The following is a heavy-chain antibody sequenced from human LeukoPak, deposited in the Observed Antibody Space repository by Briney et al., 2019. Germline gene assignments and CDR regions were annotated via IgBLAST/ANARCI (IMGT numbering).Heavy chain of an antibody. J-gene: IGHJ4*02. V-gene: IGHV1-18*01. CDR3: ARAYYDFWSGYYTRSFDY. CDR1: GYTFTSYG. D-gene: IGHD3-3*01. Sequence: GASVKVSCKASGYTFTSYGISWVRQAPGQGLEWMGWISAYNGNTNYAQKLQGRVTMTTDTSTSTAYMELRSLRSDDTAVYYCARAYYDFWSGYYTRSFDYWGQGTLVTVSS. CDR2: ISAYNGNT.